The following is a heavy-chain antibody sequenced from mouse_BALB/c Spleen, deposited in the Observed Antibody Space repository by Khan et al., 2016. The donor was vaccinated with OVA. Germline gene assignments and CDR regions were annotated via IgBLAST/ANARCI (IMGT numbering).Heavy chain of an antibody. CDR3: ARGAYYDAMDY. CDR1: GYTFTNYG. V-gene: IGHV9-1*02. Sequence: QIQLVQSGPALRKPGETVKISCKASGYTFTNYGLNWVKQAPGKDLKWMGWIFTYIGQPTYADDFKGRFAFSLETSASTAYLQINNLKNEDMATYFCARGAYYDAMDYWGQGTSVTVSS. J-gene: IGHJ4*01. CDR2: IFTYIGQP. D-gene: IGHD2-10*01.